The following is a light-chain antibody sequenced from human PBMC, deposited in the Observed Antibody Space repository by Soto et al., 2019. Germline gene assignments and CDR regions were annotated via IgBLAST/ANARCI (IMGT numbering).Light chain of an antibody. CDR1: QGIIDY. CDR3: QKYDTAPQT. CDR2: AAS. Sequence: DIQMTQSPSSLSASVGDRVTITCRASQGIIDYLAWYQQKPGKAPKLLIYAASTLQSGVPSRFSGSGSGTDFTLTISSLQPEDVAACYCQKYDTAPQTFGPGTRVDIK. J-gene: IGKJ1*01. V-gene: IGKV1-27*01.